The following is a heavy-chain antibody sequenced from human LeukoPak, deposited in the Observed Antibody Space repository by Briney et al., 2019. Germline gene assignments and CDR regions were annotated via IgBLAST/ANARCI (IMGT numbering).Heavy chain of an antibody. V-gene: IGHV3-48*01. Sequence: GGSLRLSCAASGFTFSSYSMNWVRQAPGKGLEWVSYISSSSSTIYYADSVKGRFTISRDNAKNSLYLQMNSLRAEDTAVYYCARPTVGQRAELDPWGQGTLVTVSS. CDR3: ARPTVGQRAELDP. CDR2: ISSSSSTI. D-gene: IGHD4-23*01. CDR1: GFTFSSYS. J-gene: IGHJ5*02.